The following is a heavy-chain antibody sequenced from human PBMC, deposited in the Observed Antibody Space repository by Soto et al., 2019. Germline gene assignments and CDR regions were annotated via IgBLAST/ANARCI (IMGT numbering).Heavy chain of an antibody. D-gene: IGHD6-13*01. CDR3: ARAGWSSSWYFDY. CDR1: GGSISSHY. CDR2: IYYSGST. J-gene: IGHJ4*02. V-gene: IGHV4-59*11. Sequence: SETLSLTCTVSGGSISSHYWSWIRQPPGKGLEWIGYIYYSGSTNYNPSLKSRVTISVDTSKNQFSLKLSSVTAADTAVYYCARAGWSSSWYFDYWGQGTLVTVSS.